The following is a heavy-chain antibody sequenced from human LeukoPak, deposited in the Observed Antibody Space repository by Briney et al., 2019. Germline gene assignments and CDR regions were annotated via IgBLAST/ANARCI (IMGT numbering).Heavy chain of an antibody. CDR1: GFTFDDYC. CDR2: INWNGGST. Sequence: GSLRLSCATSGFTFDDYCMSWVRPAPGKGLELVSGINWNGGSTGYADSVKGRFTISRDNAKNSLYLQMNSLRAEDTALYYCARDRPPGYCSSTSCYEFDYWGQGTLVTVSS. J-gene: IGHJ4*02. CDR3: ARDRPPGYCSSTSCYEFDY. D-gene: IGHD2-2*01. V-gene: IGHV3-20*04.